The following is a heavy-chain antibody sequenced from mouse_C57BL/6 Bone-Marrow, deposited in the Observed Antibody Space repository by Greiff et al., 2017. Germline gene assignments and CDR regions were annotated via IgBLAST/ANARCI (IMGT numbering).Heavy chain of an antibody. J-gene: IGHJ4*01. Sequence: QVQLQQSGPELVKPGASVKISCKASGYAFSSSWMNWVKQRPGKGLEWIGRIYPGDGDTNYNGKFKGKATLTADKSSSTAYMQLSSLTSEDSAVYFCARPNNYYGSSYAMDYWGQGTSVTVSS. D-gene: IGHD1-1*01. CDR1: GYAFSSSW. CDR3: ARPNNYYGSSYAMDY. V-gene: IGHV1-82*01. CDR2: IYPGDGDT.